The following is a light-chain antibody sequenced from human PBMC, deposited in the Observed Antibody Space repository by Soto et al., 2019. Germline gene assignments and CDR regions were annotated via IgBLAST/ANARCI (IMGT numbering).Light chain of an antibody. CDR3: QQYGSSTGT. V-gene: IGKV3-20*01. J-gene: IGKJ1*01. Sequence: EIVLTQSPGTLSLSPGERATLSCRASQTVSNNFLAWYQQKPGQAPRLLIYGASNRATGIPDRFSGSGSATDFTLTISRLEPEDFALYYCQQYGSSTGTFGLGTKVEVK. CDR2: GAS. CDR1: QTVSNNF.